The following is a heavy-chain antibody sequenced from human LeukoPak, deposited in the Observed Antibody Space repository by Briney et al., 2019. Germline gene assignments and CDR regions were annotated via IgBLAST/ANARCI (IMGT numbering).Heavy chain of an antibody. CDR2: IYYSGST. D-gene: IGHD3-22*01. CDR1: GGSISSGDYY. Sequence: PSQTLSLTCTVSGGSISSGDYYWSWIRQPPGKGLEWIGYIYYSGSTYYNPSLKSRVTISVDTSKNQFSLKLSSVTAADTAVYYCARDIGYYDSSGYYYYYHGMDVWGQGTTVNVSS. V-gene: IGHV4-30-4*01. CDR3: ARDIGYYDSSGYYYYYHGMDV. J-gene: IGHJ6*02.